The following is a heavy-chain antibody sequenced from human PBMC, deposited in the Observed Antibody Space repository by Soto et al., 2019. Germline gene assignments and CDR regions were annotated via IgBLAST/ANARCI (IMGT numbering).Heavy chain of an antibody. Sequence: GGSLRLSCAASGFTFSSYGMHWVRQAPGKGLEWVAVIWYDGSNKYYADSVKGRFTISRDNSKNTLYLQMNSLRAEDTAVYYCARGGQIDTLYYFDYWGQGPLVTVSS. V-gene: IGHV3-33*01. J-gene: IGHJ4*02. CDR2: IWYDGSNK. CDR1: GFTFSSYG. CDR3: ARGGQIDTLYYFDY.